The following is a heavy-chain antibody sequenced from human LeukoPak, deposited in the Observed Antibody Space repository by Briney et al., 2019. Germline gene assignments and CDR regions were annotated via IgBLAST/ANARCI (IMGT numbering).Heavy chain of an antibody. J-gene: IGHJ4*02. V-gene: IGHV4-30-2*01. CDR3: ARGYYYGRVDY. Sequence: SETLSLTYAVSGGSISSGGYSWSWIRQPPGQGLEWIGYVYHSGSTYYNPSLKSRVTISVDRSKNQFSLKLSSVTAADTAVYYCARGYYYGRVDYWGQGTLVTVSS. CDR1: GGSISSGGYS. CDR2: VYHSGST. D-gene: IGHD3-10*02.